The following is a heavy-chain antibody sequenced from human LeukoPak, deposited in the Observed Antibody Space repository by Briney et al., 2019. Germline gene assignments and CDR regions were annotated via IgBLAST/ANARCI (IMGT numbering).Heavy chain of an antibody. Sequence: SEILSLTCTVSGGSISSGGYYWSWIRQHPGKGLEWIGYIYYSGSTYYNPSLKSRVTISVDTSKNQFSLKLSSVTAADTAVYYCARVVLCGGDCYSGDAFDIWGQGTMVTVSS. CDR3: ARVVLCGGDCYSGDAFDI. D-gene: IGHD2-21*02. CDR2: IYYSGST. J-gene: IGHJ3*02. CDR1: GGSISSGGYY. V-gene: IGHV4-31*03.